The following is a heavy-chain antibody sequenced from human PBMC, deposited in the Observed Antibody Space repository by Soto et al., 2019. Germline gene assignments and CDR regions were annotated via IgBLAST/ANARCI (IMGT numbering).Heavy chain of an antibody. D-gene: IGHD6-13*01. V-gene: IGHV1-18*01. Sequence: QVQLVQSGAEVKKPGASVKVSCKASGYTFMSYGISWVRQAPGQGLEWMGWISAYNGNTNYAQKFQGRVTTTTGTSTTTAYMELRSVRSDDTDVYYCAREKGSEVRYSSSWRYVMDVWGQGTTVTVSS. J-gene: IGHJ6*02. CDR1: GYTFMSYG. CDR2: ISAYNGNT. CDR3: AREKGSEVRYSSSWRYVMDV.